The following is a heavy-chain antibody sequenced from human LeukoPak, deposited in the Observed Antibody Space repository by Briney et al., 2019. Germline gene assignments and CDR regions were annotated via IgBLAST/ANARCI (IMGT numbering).Heavy chain of an antibody. CDR3: AKVSGSYLPNFDY. J-gene: IGHJ4*02. V-gene: IGHV3-30*02. Sequence: GGPLRPSCARSGLTSITYGMHWARQAPARGWGGVPFIRYDGSNKYYADSVKGRFTISRDNSKNTLYLQMNSLRAEDTAVNYCAKVSGSYLPNFDYWGQGTLVTVS. CDR1: GLTSITYG. CDR2: IRYDGSNK. D-gene: IGHD2-15*01.